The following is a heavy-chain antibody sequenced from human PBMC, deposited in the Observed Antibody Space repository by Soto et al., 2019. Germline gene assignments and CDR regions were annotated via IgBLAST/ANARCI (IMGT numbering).Heavy chain of an antibody. Sequence: EVQLMESGGTLVQPGGSLTLSCVASGFTVSNYWISWVRQAPGKGLEWVANIKEDGSEQYHMDSVKGRFTISRDNAENSVYLQMNSLRADDTAVYYCARGHYGMDVWGQGTTVTDSS. CDR3: ARGHYGMDV. V-gene: IGHV3-7*03. CDR1: GFTVSNYW. CDR2: IKEDGSEQ. J-gene: IGHJ6*02.